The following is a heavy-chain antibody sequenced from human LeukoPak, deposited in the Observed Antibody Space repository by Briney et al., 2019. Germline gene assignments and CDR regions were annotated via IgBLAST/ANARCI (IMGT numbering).Heavy chain of an antibody. Sequence: PGGSLRLSCAASGFTFDDYTMHWVRQAPGKGLEWVSLISWDGGSTYYADSVKGRFTISRDNSKNSLYLQMNSLRTEDTALYYCAKDWNYYGSGTMGAFDIWGQGTMVTVSS. V-gene: IGHV3-43*01. CDR3: AKDWNYYGSGTMGAFDI. J-gene: IGHJ3*02. CDR1: GFTFDDYT. D-gene: IGHD3-10*01. CDR2: ISWDGGST.